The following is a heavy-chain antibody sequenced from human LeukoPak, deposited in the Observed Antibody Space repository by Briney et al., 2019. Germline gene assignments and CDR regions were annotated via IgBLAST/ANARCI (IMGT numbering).Heavy chain of an antibody. CDR3: ASSRYDSSGYYGIIAY. V-gene: IGHV3-48*03. D-gene: IGHD3-22*01. CDR1: GFTFSSYE. CDR2: ISSSETNI. J-gene: IGHJ4*02. Sequence: GGSLRLSCAASGFTFSSYEMNWVRQAPGKGLEWVSFISSSETNIYYADSVRGRFTISRDNAKNSLYLQMNSLRAEDTAVYYCASSRYDSSGYYGIIAYWGQGTLVTVSS.